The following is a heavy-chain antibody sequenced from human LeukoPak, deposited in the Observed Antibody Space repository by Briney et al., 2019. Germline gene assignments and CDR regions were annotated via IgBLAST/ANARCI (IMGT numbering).Heavy chain of an antibody. J-gene: IGHJ4*02. CDR3: AKATYSGSFPYFDY. D-gene: IGHD1-26*01. CDR2: LNSNGGGT. Sequence: GGSLRLSCAASGFTFSSYGMSWVRQGPGKGLEWVSSLNSNGGGTYYSDSVKGRFTISRDNSKNTLYLQMNSLRGDDTAVYYCAKATYSGSFPYFDYWGQGTLVTVSS. V-gene: IGHV3-23*01. CDR1: GFTFSSYG.